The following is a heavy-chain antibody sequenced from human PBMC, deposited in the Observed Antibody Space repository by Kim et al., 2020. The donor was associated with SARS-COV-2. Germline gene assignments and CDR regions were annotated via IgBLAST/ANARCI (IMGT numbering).Heavy chain of an antibody. CDR1: GFTFSNHA. Sequence: GGSLRLSCAGSGFTFSNHAMTWVRQAPGKGPEWVSTIRGSGDNTYYTDSVRGRFTISRDNSQNTLYLQMNSLIAEDTAVYYCAKGPAPSSSYHMDVWGKGTTVTVSS. CDR3: AKGPAPSSSYHMDV. V-gene: IGHV3-23*01. CDR2: IRGSGDNT. J-gene: IGHJ6*03. D-gene: IGHD6-6*01.